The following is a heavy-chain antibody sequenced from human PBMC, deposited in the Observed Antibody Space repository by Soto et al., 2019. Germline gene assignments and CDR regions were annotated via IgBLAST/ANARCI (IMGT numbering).Heavy chain of an antibody. Sequence: QVQLLQSGAEVRKPGSSVTVSCKASGGTFSNYAISWVRQAPGQGLEWMGGIIPIVGTGSYAQKFQGRVTITADEPTTTAYMELSSLIFEDTAVYYCARVVILVPTASTHYYYHMDVWGPGTTFTVSS. V-gene: IGHV1-69*01. CDR2: IIPIVGTG. D-gene: IGHD2-2*01. CDR1: GGTFSNYA. J-gene: IGHJ6*02. CDR3: ARVVILVPTASTHYYYHMDV.